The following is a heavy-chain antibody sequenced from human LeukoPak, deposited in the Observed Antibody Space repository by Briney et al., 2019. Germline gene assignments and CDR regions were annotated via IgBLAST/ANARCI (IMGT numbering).Heavy chain of an antibody. D-gene: IGHD3-3*01. CDR2: ISGSGGST. Sequence: GGSLRLSCAASGFTFSSYAMSWVRQAPGKGLEWVSAISGSGGSTYYADSVKGRFTISRDNSKNTLYLQMNSLRAEDTAVYYCAKGSSTITIFGVVRSGEFDYWGQGTLVTVSS. CDR1: GFTFSSYA. J-gene: IGHJ4*02. CDR3: AKGSSTITIFGVVRSGEFDY. V-gene: IGHV3-23*01.